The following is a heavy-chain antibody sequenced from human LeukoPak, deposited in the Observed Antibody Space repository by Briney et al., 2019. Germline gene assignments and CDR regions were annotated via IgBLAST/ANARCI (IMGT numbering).Heavy chain of an antibody. CDR3: AKDTPYYYDSSGYPIDY. CDR2: ITPGGRNT. V-gene: IGHV3-23*01. CDR1: GFAFSSCL. D-gene: IGHD3-22*01. J-gene: IGHJ4*02. Sequence: GGSLRLSCAASGFAFSSCLMTWVRQAPGKGLEWVSAITPGGRNTYYADSVKGRFTISRDNSKNTVYLQMNSLRAEDTAVYYCAKDTPYYYDSSGYPIDYWGQGTLVTVSS.